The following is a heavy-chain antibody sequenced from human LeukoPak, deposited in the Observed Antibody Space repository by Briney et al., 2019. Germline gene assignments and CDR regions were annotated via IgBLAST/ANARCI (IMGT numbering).Heavy chain of an antibody. V-gene: IGHV3-66*02. CDR2: IYSGGST. Sequence: GGSLRLSCAASGFTVSSNYMSWVRQAPGKGLEWVSGIYSGGSTYYADSVKGRFTISRDNSKNTLYLQMNSLRAEDTAVYYCARNPDIDIAARQNSWFDPWGQGTLVTVSS. CDR1: GFTVSSNY. CDR3: ARNPDIDIAARQNSWFDP. J-gene: IGHJ5*02. D-gene: IGHD6-6*01.